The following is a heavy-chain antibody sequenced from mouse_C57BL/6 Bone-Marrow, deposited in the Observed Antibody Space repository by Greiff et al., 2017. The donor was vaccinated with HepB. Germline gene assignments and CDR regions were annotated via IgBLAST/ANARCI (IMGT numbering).Heavy chain of an antibody. CDR2: INSDGGST. D-gene: IGHD2-3*01. V-gene: IGHV5-2*01. CDR1: EYEFPSHD. J-gene: IGHJ4*01. Sequence: EVMLVESGGGLVQPGESLKLSCESNEYEFPSHDMSWVRKTPEKRLELVAAINSDGGSTYYPDTMERRFIISRDNTKKTLYLQMRSLRSDDTALYYCARIGYYIYAMDYWGQGTSVTVSS. CDR3: ARIGYYIYAMDY.